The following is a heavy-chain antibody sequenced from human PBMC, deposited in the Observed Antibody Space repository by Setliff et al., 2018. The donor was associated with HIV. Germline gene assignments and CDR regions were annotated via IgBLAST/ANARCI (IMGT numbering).Heavy chain of an antibody. Sequence: KPSETLSLTCTVSGYSISSRYYWGWIRQSPGKGLEWIGSIYHSGSTQYNPSLKSRVTISVDTSKNQFSLNLTSVTAADTAVYYCARLGYSGSLVGAFDIWGQGTMVT. CDR2: IYHSGST. D-gene: IGHD1-26*01. V-gene: IGHV4-38-2*02. CDR1: GYSISSRYY. CDR3: ARLGYSGSLVGAFDI. J-gene: IGHJ3*02.